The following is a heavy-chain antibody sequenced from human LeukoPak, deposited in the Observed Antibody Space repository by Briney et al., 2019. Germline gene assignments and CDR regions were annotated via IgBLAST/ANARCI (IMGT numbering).Heavy chain of an antibody. CDR3: ARGSGRGYNRIYWYFDL. Sequence: SETLSLTCTVSGGSISSYYWSWIRQPPGKGLEWIGYMHYSGSTNYNPSLKSRVTISVDTSKNQFSLKLSSVTAADTAVYYCARGSGRGYNRIYWYFDLWGRGTLVTVSS. J-gene: IGHJ2*01. V-gene: IGHV4-59*01. D-gene: IGHD5-24*01. CDR1: GGSISSYY. CDR2: MHYSGST.